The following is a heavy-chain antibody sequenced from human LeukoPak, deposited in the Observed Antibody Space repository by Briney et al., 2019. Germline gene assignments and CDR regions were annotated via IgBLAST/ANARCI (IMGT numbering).Heavy chain of an antibody. Sequence: GGSLRLSCAASGFTFSSYSMNWVRQAPGKGLEWVSSISSSSSYIYYADSVKGRFTISRDNAKNSLYLQMNSLRAEDTAVYYCGRDRTLWDWFDPWGQGTLVTVSS. CDR2: ISSSSSYI. J-gene: IGHJ5*02. CDR1: GFTFSSYS. V-gene: IGHV3-21*01. D-gene: IGHD2/OR15-2a*01. CDR3: GRDRTLWDWFDP.